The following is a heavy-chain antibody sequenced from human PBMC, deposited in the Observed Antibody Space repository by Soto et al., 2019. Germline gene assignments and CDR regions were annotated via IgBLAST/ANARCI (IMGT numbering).Heavy chain of an antibody. Sequence: GASVKVSCKASGYTFTSYDINWVRQATGQGLEWMGWMNPNSGNTKYSQKFQGRVTITRDTSASTAYMELSSLRSEDTAVYYCARDVGATGDWGQGTLVTVSS. CDR3: ARDVGATGD. J-gene: IGHJ4*02. CDR2: MNPNSGNT. CDR1: GYTFTSYD. V-gene: IGHV1-8*01. D-gene: IGHD1-26*01.